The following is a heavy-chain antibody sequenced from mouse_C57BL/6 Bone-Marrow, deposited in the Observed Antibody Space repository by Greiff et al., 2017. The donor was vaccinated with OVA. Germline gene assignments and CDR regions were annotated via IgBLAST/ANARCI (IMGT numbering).Heavy chain of an antibody. V-gene: IGHV5-15*01. CDR3: ARRSRYYAMDD. D-gene: IGHD1-1*01. J-gene: IGHJ4*01. CDR1: GFTFSDYG. Sequence: EVQGVESGGGLVQPGGSLKLSCAASGFTFSDYGMAWVRQAPRKGPEWVAFISNLAYSIYYAHTVTGRFTIARENAKNTLYLEMSRLRSEDTAMYYCARRSRYYAMDDWGQGTSVTVSS. CDR2: ISNLAYSI.